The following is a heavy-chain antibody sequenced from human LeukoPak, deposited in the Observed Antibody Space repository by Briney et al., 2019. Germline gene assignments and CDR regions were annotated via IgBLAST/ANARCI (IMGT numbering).Heavy chain of an antibody. CDR2: MNPNSGNT. CDR1: GYTFTSYD. CDR3: AKSVSTTRAGWFDP. J-gene: IGHJ5*02. D-gene: IGHD4-11*01. Sequence: ASVKVSCKASGYTFTSYDINWVRQATGQGLEWMGWMNPNSGNTGYAQKFQGRVTMTRNTSISTAYMELSSLRSEDTAVYYCAKSVSTTRAGWFDPWGQGTLVTVSS. V-gene: IGHV1-8*01.